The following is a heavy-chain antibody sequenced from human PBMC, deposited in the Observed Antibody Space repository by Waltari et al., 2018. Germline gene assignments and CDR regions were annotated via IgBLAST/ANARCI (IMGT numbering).Heavy chain of an antibody. CDR3: ARDRIRFLEWSPGVYYFDY. CDR1: GDTFSSSA. D-gene: IGHD3-3*01. Sequence: QVQLVQSGAEVKKPGSSVKVSCKASGDTFSSSAINWVRQAPGQGLEWMGLIMPFVGAVKTAQRFQDRVTITADESTSTAYMELSSLRSEDTAVYYCARDRIRFLEWSPGVYYFDYWGQGTLVTVSS. CDR2: IMPFVGAV. J-gene: IGHJ4*02. V-gene: IGHV1-69*01.